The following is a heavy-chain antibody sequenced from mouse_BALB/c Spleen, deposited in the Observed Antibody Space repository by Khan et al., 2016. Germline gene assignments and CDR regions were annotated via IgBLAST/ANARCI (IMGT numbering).Heavy chain of an antibody. CDR3: ARHYDYGGGFAY. D-gene: IGHD2-4*01. J-gene: IGHJ3*01. CDR1: GFDFSRYW. Sequence: EVKLLESGGGLVQPGGSLKLSCAASGFDFSRYWMSWVRQAPGKGIEWIGEINPDSSTINYTPSLKDKFIISRDNAKNTLYLQMSKVRSEDTALYYCARHYDYGGGFAYWGQGTLVTVSA. V-gene: IGHV4-1*02. CDR2: INPDSSTI.